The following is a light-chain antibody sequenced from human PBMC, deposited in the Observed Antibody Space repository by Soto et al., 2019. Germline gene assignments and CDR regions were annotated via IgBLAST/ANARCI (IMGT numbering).Light chain of an antibody. J-gene: IGKJ4*01. CDR1: QSVTSSY. V-gene: IGKV3-20*01. CDR2: GAS. Sequence: EIVLTQSPGTLSLSPGERAPLSCRASQSVTSSYLARYQQKPGQAPRLLISGASSRATGIPDRFSGSGSGTDFPLTIIRLEPEDVAVYYCQQYSTSRLTFGGGTKVEIK. CDR3: QQYSTSRLT.